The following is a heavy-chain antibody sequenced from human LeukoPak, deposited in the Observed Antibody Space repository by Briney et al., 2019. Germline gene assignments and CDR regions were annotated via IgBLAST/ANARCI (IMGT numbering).Heavy chain of an antibody. J-gene: IGHJ6*02. V-gene: IGHV4-38-2*02. CDR2: IYYSGST. CDR3: ARLLWFGELGYYYYGMDV. CDR1: GYSINSGYY. Sequence: SETLSLTCTVSGYSINSGYYWSWIGPPPGKRLEWIGSIYYSGSTYSNPTLKSRLTISVDTSKNQISLNLTSVTAADAAVYYCARLLWFGELGYYYYGMDVWGQGATVTVSS. D-gene: IGHD3-10*01.